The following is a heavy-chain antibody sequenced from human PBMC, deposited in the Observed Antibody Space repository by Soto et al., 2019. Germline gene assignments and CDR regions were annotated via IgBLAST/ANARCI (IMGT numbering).Heavy chain of an antibody. CDR2: IYTSGST. CDR1: GASISVHSYY. D-gene: IGHD1-26*01. Sequence: TLSLTCTVSGASISVHSYYWTWIRRPPGKGLEWIGRIYTSGSTNYNPSLKSRVTMSVDTSKNQFSLKLSSVTAADTAVYYCARGEMNYFDYWGQGTLVTVSS. CDR3: ARGEMNYFDY. V-gene: IGHV4-61*02. J-gene: IGHJ4*02.